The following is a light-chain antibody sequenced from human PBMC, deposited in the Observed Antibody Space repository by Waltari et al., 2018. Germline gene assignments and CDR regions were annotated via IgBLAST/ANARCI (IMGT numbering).Light chain of an antibody. V-gene: IGLV3-21*03. CDR1: DIQTKT. CDR2: DAD. Sequence: SYVLTQPPSVSVSPGKTAKITLGGTDIQTKTARWYQQTPGRAPDLFVFDADKRPSGIPERVSGPHSGGAATLTISRVEPGDEADYYCQVRDADGDHVVFGGGTRLTVL. CDR3: QVRDADGDHVV. J-gene: IGLJ3*02.